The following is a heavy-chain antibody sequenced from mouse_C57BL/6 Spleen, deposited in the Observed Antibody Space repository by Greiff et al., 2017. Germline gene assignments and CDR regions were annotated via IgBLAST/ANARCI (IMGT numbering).Heavy chain of an antibody. D-gene: IGHD3-2*02. Sequence: VQLLQPGAELVKPGDSVKMSCKASGYTFTSYWITWVKQRPGQGLEWIGDIYPGSGSNNYNEKFKSKATLTVDTSSSPAYMQLSSLTSEDSAVYYCARSQLRGFDYWGQGTTLTVSS. CDR1: GYTFTSYW. CDR2: IYPGSGSN. J-gene: IGHJ2*01. CDR3: ARSQLRGFDY. V-gene: IGHV1-55*01.